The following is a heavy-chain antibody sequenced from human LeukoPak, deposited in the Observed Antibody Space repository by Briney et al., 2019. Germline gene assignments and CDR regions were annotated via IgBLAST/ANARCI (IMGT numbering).Heavy chain of an antibody. V-gene: IGHV4-4*09. D-gene: IGHD2-15*01. Sequence: SETLSLTCTVSGGSISSYYWSWIRQPPGKGLEWIGYIYTSGSTNYNPSLKSRVTISVDTSKNQFSLKLSSVTAADTAVYYCAGTEGPGYCSGGCCYGSLDYWGQGTLVTVSS. CDR3: AGTEGPGYCSGGCCYGSLDY. CDR2: IYTSGST. CDR1: GGSISSYY. J-gene: IGHJ4*02.